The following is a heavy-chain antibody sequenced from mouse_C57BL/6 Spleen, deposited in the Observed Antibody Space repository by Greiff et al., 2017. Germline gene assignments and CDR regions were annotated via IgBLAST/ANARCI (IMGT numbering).Heavy chain of an antibody. J-gene: IGHJ2*01. D-gene: IGHD1-1*01. CDR3: ALHYYGSSYLDD. CDR2: INPNYGTT. V-gene: IGHV1-39*01. Sequence: VQLKESGPELVKPGASVKISCKASGYSFTDYNMNWVKQSNGKSLEWIGVINPNYGTTSYNQKFKGKATLTVDQSSSTAYMQLNSLTSEDSAVENCALHYYGSSYLDDWGQGTTLTVSS. CDR1: GYSFTDYN.